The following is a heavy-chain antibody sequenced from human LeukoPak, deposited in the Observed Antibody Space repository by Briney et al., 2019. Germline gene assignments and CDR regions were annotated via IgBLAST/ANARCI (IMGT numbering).Heavy chain of an antibody. CDR3: ARHVEMATITFDY. CDR2: IIPIFGTA. D-gene: IGHD5-24*01. V-gene: IGHV1-69*13. J-gene: IGHJ4*02. Sequence: SVKVSCKASGGTFSSYAISWVRQAPGQGLEWMGGIIPIFGTANYAQKFQGRVTITADESTSTAYMELSSLRSEDTAVYYCARHVEMATITFDYWGQGTLVTVSS. CDR1: GGTFSSYA.